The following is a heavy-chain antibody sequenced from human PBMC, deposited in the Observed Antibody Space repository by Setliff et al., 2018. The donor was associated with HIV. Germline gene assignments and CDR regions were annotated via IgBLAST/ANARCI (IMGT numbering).Heavy chain of an antibody. D-gene: IGHD3-16*01. V-gene: IGHV3-23*01. CDR3: ARDSRARGSEYGMDV. CDR2: MSGVDGST. J-gene: IGHJ6*02. Sequence: PGGSLRLSCEASGFPFRNYAMTWVRQAPGRGLEWVSAMSGVDGSTYYADSVKGRFTISRDNAKKSLYLQMNSLRAEDTAVYYCARDSRARGSEYGMDVWGQGTTVTVSS. CDR1: GFPFRNYA.